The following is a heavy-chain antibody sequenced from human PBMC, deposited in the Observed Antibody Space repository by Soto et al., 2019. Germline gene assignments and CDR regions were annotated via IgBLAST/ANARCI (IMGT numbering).Heavy chain of an antibody. Sequence: SETLSLTCAVSGGSISSGGYSWSWIRQPPGKGLEWIGYIYHSGSTYYNPSLKSRVTISVDRSKNQFSLKLSSVTAADTAVYYCARARNYYGSGSYYHRLYYFDYWGQGTLVTVSS. D-gene: IGHD3-10*01. J-gene: IGHJ4*02. CDR1: GGSISSGGYS. CDR3: ARARNYYGSGSYYHRLYYFDY. CDR2: IYHSGST. V-gene: IGHV4-30-2*01.